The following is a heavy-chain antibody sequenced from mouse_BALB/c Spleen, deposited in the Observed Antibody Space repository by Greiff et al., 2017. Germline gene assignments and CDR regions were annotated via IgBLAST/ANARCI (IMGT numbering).Heavy chain of an antibody. J-gene: IGHJ3*01. CDR1: GYAFTNYL. D-gene: IGHD4-1*01. V-gene: IGHV1-54*01. Sequence: VQLQQSGAELVRPGTSVKVSCKASGYAFTNYLIEWVKQRPGQGLEWIGVINPGSGGTNYNEKFKGKATLTADKSSSTAYMQLSSLTSDDSAVYFCARTNWDEFAYWGQGTLVTVSA. CDR2: INPGSGGT. CDR3: ARTNWDEFAY.